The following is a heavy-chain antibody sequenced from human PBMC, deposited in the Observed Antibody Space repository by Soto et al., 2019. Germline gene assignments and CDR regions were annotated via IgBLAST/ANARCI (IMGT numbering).Heavy chain of an antibody. J-gene: IGHJ6*02. D-gene: IGHD3-10*01. Sequence: QVQLVQSGAEVKEPGDSVRVSCEASGYTFTAYYIHWVRQAPGQELEWMGWINPKFGDTTYAQDFQGRVSMTRDMSISTVYMELSRLTSDDTAIYYCARNMDYYYGPGSGNGHGFWGQGTTVTVFS. CDR3: ARNMDYYYGPGSGNGHGF. V-gene: IGHV1-2*02. CDR1: GYTFTAYY. CDR2: INPKFGDT.